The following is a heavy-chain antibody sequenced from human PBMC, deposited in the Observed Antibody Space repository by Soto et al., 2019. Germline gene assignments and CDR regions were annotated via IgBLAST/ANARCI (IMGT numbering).Heavy chain of an antibody. CDR3: AREKTTIGDFDY. CDR2: IYYSGST. D-gene: IGHD1-7*01. J-gene: IGHJ4*02. CDR1: GGSISSYY. V-gene: IGHV4-59*01. Sequence: SETLSLTCTVSGGSISSYYWSWIRQPPGKGLEWIGFIYYSGSTNYNPSLKSRVTILVDTSKNQFSLKLSSVTAADTAVYYCAREKTTIGDFDYWGQGTLVTVS.